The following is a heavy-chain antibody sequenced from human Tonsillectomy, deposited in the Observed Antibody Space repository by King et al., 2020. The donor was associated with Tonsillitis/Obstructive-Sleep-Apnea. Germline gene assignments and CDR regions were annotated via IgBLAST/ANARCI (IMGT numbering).Heavy chain of an antibody. CDR2: SIPIFGTA. J-gene: IGHJ4*02. D-gene: IGHD2-21*01. CDR1: GGTFSSYA. V-gene: IGHV1-69*01. CDR3: ARAWGRRSGDIDY. Sequence: VQLVESGAEVKKPGSSVKVSCKASGGTFSSYAISWVRQAPGQGLEWMGGSIPIFGTANYAQKFQGRVTITADESTSTAYMELSSLRPEDRAVYYCARAWGRRSGDIDYWGQGTLVTVSS.